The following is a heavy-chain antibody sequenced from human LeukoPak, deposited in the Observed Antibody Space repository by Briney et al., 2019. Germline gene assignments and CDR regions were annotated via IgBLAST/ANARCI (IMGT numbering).Heavy chain of an antibody. CDR2: ISSDGTIT. CDR3: ARFSPPPT. Sequence: PGGSLRLSCAASGFTLSSYWMHWVRQAPGKGLVWVSRISSDGTITNYADYVKGRFTISRDNAKNTLYLQMNSLRVEDTAVYYCARFSPPPTWGQGTLVTVSS. V-gene: IGHV3-74*01. CDR1: GFTLSSYW. J-gene: IGHJ4*02.